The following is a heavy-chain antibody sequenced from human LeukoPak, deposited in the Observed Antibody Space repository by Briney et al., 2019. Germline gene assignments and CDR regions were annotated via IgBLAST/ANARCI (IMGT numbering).Heavy chain of an antibody. V-gene: IGHV3-33*01. J-gene: IGHJ4*02. Sequence: GGSLRLSCAASGFTFSSYGMHWVRLAPGKGLEWVAVIWYDGSNKYYADSVKGRFTISRDNSKNTLYLQMNSLRAEDTAVYYCARPYCSGGSCYGSLDYWGQGTLVTVSS. CDR1: GFTFSSYG. CDR2: IWYDGSNK. CDR3: ARPYCSGGSCYGSLDY. D-gene: IGHD2-15*01.